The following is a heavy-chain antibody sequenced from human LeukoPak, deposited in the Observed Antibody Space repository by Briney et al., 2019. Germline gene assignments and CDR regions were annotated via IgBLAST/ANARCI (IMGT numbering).Heavy chain of an antibody. V-gene: IGHV3-53*01. CDR3: ARGNSGYYHDGAFDI. J-gene: IGHJ3*02. CDR1: GFTVSNNY. Sequence: GGSLRLSCAASGFTVSNNYMNWVRQAPGKGLEWVSVIYSGGSTYYADSVKGRFTISRDNSKNTLYLQMNSLRAEDTAVYYCARGNSGYYHDGAFDIWGQGTMVTVSS. D-gene: IGHD3-22*01. CDR2: IYSGGST.